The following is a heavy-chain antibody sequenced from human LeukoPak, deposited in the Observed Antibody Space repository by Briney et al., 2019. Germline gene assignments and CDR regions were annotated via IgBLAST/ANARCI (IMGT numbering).Heavy chain of an antibody. Sequence: GGSLRLSCAASGFTFTSFWMSWVRLAPRKGLEWVADIKQDGSEKNYVDSVKGRFTISRDNAKNSMSLQMNSLRAEDTAVYYCVRGCSSTSCYPFDCWGQGTLVTVSS. V-gene: IGHV3-7*04. D-gene: IGHD2-2*01. CDR2: IKQDGSEK. CDR1: GFTFTSFW. CDR3: VRGCSSTSCYPFDC. J-gene: IGHJ4*02.